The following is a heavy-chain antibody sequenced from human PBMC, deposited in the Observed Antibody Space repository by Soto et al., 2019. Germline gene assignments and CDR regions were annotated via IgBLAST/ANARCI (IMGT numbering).Heavy chain of an antibody. Sequence: QVPLVQSGAEVKKPGASVKVSCKASGYTFTGYYMHWVRQAPGQGLEWMGWINPNSGGTNYAQKFQGWVTMTRDTSISTAYMELSRLRSDDTAVYYCAGSDSGYDYYGMDVWGQGTTVTVSS. CDR3: AGSDSGYDYYGMDV. CDR1: GYTFTGYY. D-gene: IGHD1-26*01. V-gene: IGHV1-2*04. J-gene: IGHJ6*02. CDR2: INPNSGGT.